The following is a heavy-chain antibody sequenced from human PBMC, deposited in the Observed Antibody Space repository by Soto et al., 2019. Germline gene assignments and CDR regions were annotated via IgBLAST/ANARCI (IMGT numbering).Heavy chain of an antibody. CDR3: ARLRVPPPLTKMSSLHN. Sequence: PGESLKISCQASGYTFSSYWIAWVRQMPGKGLEWVGIIYPGDSETRYSPSLQGQVTISADRSTTTAYLQWGSLKASDSGTYYCARLRVPPPLTKMSSLHNWGPVTMVPVSS. V-gene: IGHV5-51*01. J-gene: IGHJ4*01. D-gene: IGHD4-17*01. CDR2: IYPGDSET. CDR1: GYTFSSYW.